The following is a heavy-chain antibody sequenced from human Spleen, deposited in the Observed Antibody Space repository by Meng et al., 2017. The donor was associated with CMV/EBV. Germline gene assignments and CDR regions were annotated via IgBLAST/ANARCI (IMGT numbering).Heavy chain of an antibody. CDR2: IRNRVNSYTT. Sequence: GSLKISCAASGFTFSDHYMDWVRQAPGKGLEWVARIRNRVNSYTTEYAASVKGRVTISRDDSEKSLYLQMNSLKTEDTAIYYCVRGYSISSPTGDYWGQGTLVTVSS. V-gene: IGHV3-72*01. J-gene: IGHJ4*02. CDR1: GFTFSDHY. D-gene: IGHD1-1*01. CDR3: VRGYSISSPTGDY.